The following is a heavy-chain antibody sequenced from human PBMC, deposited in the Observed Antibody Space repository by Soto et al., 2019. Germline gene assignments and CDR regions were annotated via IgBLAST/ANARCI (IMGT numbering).Heavy chain of an antibody. CDR3: ARDPLYGDYVGYMDV. J-gene: IGHJ6*03. V-gene: IGHV4-59*12. CDR2: IYYSGST. Sequence: SETLSLTCTVSGGSISSYYWSWIRQPPGKGLEWIGYIYYSGSTYYNPSLKSRVTISVDTSKNQFSLKLSSVTAADTAVYYCARDPLYGDYVGYMDVWGKGTTVTVSS. CDR1: GGSISSYY. D-gene: IGHD4-17*01.